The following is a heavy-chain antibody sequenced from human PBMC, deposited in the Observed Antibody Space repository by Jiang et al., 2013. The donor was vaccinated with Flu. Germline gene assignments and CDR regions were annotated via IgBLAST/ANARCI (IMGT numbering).Heavy chain of an antibody. CDR3: ARATIHFGMDV. CDR2: IYPSGST. V-gene: IGHV4-59*01. CDR1: GGSIRSFY. Sequence: GSGLVKPSETLSLTCTVSGGSIRSFYWNWVRQTPGRGLEWIGNIYPSGSTNLNPSLRSRVTISVHTSKNEFSLRLNSVTAADTAVYYCARATIHFGMDVWGQGTTVTV. D-gene: IGHD5-24*01. J-gene: IGHJ6*02.